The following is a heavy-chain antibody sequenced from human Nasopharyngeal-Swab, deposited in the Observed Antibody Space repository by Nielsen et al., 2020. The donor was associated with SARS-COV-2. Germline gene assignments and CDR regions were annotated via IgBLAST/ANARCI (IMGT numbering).Heavy chain of an antibody. CDR2: INPSGGST. CDR3: ARGGTPLGGYYYGMDV. Sequence: ASVKVSCKASGYTFTSYYMHWVRQAPGQGLEWMGIINPSGGSTSYAQKFQGRVTMTRDTSTSTAYMELSSLRSEDTAVYYCARGGTPLGGYYYGMDVWGQGTTVTVSS. V-gene: IGHV1-46*01. D-gene: IGHD2-15*01. CDR1: GYTFTSYY. J-gene: IGHJ6*02.